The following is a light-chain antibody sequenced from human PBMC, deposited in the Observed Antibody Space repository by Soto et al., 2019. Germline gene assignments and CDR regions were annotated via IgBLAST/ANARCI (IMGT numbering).Light chain of an antibody. CDR3: QQYSRLWS. Sequence: DIQMTQSPSTLSASVGYRVTITCRASESISTWLAWYQQKPGKAPKLLIYGASSLESGVPPRFSGDGSGTEFTLTISSLQRDDFGIYYCQQYSRLWSFGQGTK. J-gene: IGKJ1*01. CDR2: GAS. CDR1: ESISTW. V-gene: IGKV1-5*03.